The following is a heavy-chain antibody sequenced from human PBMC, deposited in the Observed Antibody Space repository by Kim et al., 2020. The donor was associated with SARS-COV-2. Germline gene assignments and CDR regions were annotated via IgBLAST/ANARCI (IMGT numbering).Heavy chain of an antibody. J-gene: IGHJ5*02. CDR3: SRVSGGGYPLDT. CDR1: GGSFSGYY. V-gene: IGHV4-34*01. CDR2: INHSGST. D-gene: IGHD2-15*01. Sequence: SETLSLTCAVYGGSFSGYYWSWIRQPPGKGLEWIGEINHSGSTNYNPSLKSRVTISVDTSNNQFSLKLSSVTAADTAVYYCSRVSGGGYPLDTWGEGNLGTVSS.